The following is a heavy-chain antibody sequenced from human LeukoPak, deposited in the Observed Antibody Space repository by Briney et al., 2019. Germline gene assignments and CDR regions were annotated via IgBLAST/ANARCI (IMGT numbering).Heavy chain of an antibody. CDR1: GFTFSNYM. CDR2: IKSDGITI. D-gene: IGHD1-1*01. V-gene: IGHV3-74*01. CDR3: AKEGTVNYWYFDL. Sequence: GGSLRLSCAASGFTFSNYMMHWVRQAPGKGLVWVSRIKSDGITITYADSVEGRFTISRDNAKNTLYLQVNSLRAEDTAVYYCAKEGTVNYWYFDLWGRGTLVTVSS. J-gene: IGHJ2*01.